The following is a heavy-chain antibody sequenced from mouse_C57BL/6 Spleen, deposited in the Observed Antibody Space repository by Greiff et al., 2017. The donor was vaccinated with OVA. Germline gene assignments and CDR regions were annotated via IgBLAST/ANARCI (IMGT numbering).Heavy chain of an antibody. J-gene: IGHJ2*01. CDR3: ARNSYGSSYENYFDY. CDR1: GYTFTSYW. D-gene: IGHD1-1*01. Sequence: VQLQQSGAELVRPGTSVKLSCKASGYTFTSYWMHWVKQRPGQGLEWIGVIDPSDSYTNYNQKFKGKATLTVDTSSSTAYMQLSSLTSEDSAVYYCARNSYGSSYENYFDYWGQGTTLTVSS. CDR2: IDPSDSYT. V-gene: IGHV1-59*01.